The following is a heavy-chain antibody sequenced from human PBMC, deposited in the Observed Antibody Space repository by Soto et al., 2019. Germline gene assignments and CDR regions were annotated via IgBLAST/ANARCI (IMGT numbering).Heavy chain of an antibody. CDR1: GYSFAGYW. V-gene: IGHV5-10-1*01. CDR2: IDPSDSQT. Sequence: GESLKISCKGSGYSFAGYWITWVRQKPGKGLEWMGRIDPSDSQTYYSPSFRGHVTISATKSITTVFLQWSSLRAPDTAMYYCARQIYDSDTGPNFQYYFDSWGQGTPVTVSS. J-gene: IGHJ4*02. CDR3: ARQIYDSDTGPNFQYYFDS. D-gene: IGHD3-22*01.